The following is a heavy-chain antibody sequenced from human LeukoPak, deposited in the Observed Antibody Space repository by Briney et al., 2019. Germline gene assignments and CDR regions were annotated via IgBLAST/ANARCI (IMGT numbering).Heavy chain of an antibody. CDR1: GGSISIGGYY. CDR3: ARVTSGEFADY. V-gene: IGHV4-31*03. D-gene: IGHD3-10*01. Sequence: FQTLSLTCTVSGGSISIGGYYWSWIRQHPGKGLEWIGYIYYSGITYYNPSLKSRVTISVDTSKNQFSLYLSSVTAADTAVYYCARVTSGEFADYWGQGTLVTVSS. J-gene: IGHJ4*02. CDR2: IYYSGIT.